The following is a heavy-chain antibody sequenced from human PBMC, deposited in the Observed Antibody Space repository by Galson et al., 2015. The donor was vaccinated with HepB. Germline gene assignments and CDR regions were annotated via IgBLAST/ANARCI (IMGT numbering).Heavy chain of an antibody. CDR2: ITSSGGNS. Sequence: WVRQAPGKWLEWVSSITSSGGNSYYTDSVKGRFTVSRDNSKNTLLLQLNSLRAEDTAMYFCAKDGIMVANNPYHFHYWGQGTLVTVSS. CDR3: AKDGIMVANNPYHFHY. J-gene: IGHJ4*02. D-gene: IGHD2-15*01. V-gene: IGHV3-23*01.